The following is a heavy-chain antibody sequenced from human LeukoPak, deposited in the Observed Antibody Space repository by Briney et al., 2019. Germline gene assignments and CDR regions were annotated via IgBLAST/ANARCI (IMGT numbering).Heavy chain of an antibody. V-gene: IGHV3-9*01. CDR1: GFTVSSNE. J-gene: IGHJ6*03. CDR2: ISWNSGSI. Sequence: GGSLRLSCAASGFTVSSNEMSWVRQAPGKGLEWVSGISWNSGSIGYADSVKGRFTISRDNAKNSLYLQMNSLRAEDTALYYCSTAEDPMDVWGKGTTVTVSS. CDR3: STAEDPMDV.